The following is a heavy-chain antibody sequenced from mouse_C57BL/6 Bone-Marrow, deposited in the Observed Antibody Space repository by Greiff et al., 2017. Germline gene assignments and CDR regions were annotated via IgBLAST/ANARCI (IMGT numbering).Heavy chain of an antibody. CDR1: GYTFTSYW. V-gene: IGHV1-55*01. CDR2: IYPGSGST. CDR3: ARCYDYDAGLYDYAMDY. Sequence: QVQLQQPGAELVKPGASVKMSCKASGYTFTSYWITWVKQRPGQGLEWIGDIYPGSGSTNYNEKFKSKATLTVDTSSSTAYMQLSSLTSEDSAVYYWARCYDYDAGLYDYAMDYWGQGTSVTVSS. J-gene: IGHJ4*01. D-gene: IGHD2-4*01.